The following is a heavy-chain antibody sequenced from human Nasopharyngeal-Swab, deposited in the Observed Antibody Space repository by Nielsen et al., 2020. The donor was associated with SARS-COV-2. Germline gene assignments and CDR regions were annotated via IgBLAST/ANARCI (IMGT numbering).Heavy chain of an antibody. Sequence: GESLKISCAASGFTFSTYAMYWVRQPPAKGLEWVSIISGSGGSTYYADSVKGRFTISRDNSKNTLYLRMNSLRAEDTAVYYCARYDDYYDSSGYAYWGQGTLVTVSS. CDR3: ARYDDYYDSSGYAY. CDR2: ISGSGGST. V-gene: IGHV3-23*01. CDR1: GFTFSTYA. D-gene: IGHD3-22*01. J-gene: IGHJ4*02.